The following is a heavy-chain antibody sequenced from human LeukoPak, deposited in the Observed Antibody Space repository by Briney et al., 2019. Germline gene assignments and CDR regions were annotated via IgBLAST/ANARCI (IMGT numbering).Heavy chain of an antibody. CDR1: GGSMSSSSYY. J-gene: IGHJ4*02. Sequence: SETLSLTCTVSGGSMSSSSYYWSWIRQPPGKGLEWIGSIDYSGSTYYNPSLKSRVTISVDTSKNQFSLKLSSVTAADTAVYYCAREVVVAAGVFDYWGQGTLVTVSP. V-gene: IGHV4-39*07. CDR2: IDYSGST. CDR3: AREVVVAAGVFDY. D-gene: IGHD2-15*01.